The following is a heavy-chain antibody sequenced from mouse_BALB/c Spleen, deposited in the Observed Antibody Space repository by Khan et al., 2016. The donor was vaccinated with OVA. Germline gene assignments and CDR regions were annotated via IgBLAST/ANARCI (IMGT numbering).Heavy chain of an antibody. D-gene: IGHD2-12*01. CDR2: ISSGGHYT. J-gene: IGHJ4*01. CDR3: ERSVTKTKGDYYAMDY. Sequence: EVELVESGGDLVKPGGSLKLSCAASGFTFSSYGMSWVRQTPDKRLEWVATISSGGHYTYFPDSVRGRFTISRDHAKNNLSLQMSNSNSEVTAIYYCERSVTKTKGDYYAMDYWGQGTSVTVSS. V-gene: IGHV5-6*01. CDR1: GFTFSSYG.